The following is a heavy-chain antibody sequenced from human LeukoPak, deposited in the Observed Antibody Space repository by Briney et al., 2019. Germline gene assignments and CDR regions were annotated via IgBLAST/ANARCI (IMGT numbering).Heavy chain of an antibody. CDR3: ARDLTMVRTMLGY. J-gene: IGHJ4*02. D-gene: IGHD3-10*01. CDR2: IWYDGSNK. V-gene: IGHV3-33*01. Sequence: GSSLRLSCAASGFTFSSYGMHWVRQAPGKGLEWMAVIWYDGSNKYYADSVKGRFTISRDNSKNTLYLQMNSLRAEDTAVYYCARDLTMVRTMLGYWGQGTLVTVSS. CDR1: GFTFSSYG.